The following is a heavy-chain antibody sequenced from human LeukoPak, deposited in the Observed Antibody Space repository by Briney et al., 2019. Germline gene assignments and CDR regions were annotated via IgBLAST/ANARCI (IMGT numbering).Heavy chain of an antibody. CDR2: ISSNGGST. J-gene: IGHJ4*02. D-gene: IGHD3-10*01. V-gene: IGHV3-64D*06. CDR3: VKAGGSGTYYFDY. CDR1: GFTFSSYA. Sequence: GGSLRLSCSASGFTFSSYAMHWVRQAPGKGLEYVSAISSNGGSTYYADSVKGRFTISRDNSKNTLYLQMSRLRAEDTAVYYCVKAGGSGTYYFDYWGQGTLVTVSS.